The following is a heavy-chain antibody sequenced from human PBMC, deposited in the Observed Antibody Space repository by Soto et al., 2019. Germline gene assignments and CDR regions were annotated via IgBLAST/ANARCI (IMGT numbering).Heavy chain of an antibody. CDR3: AHSPHAVVTPLYWFDP. CDR1: GFSLSTSGVG. CDR2: IYWDDDK. D-gene: IGHD2-21*02. V-gene: IGHV2-5*02. J-gene: IGHJ5*01. Sequence: GSGPTLVNPTQTLTLTCTFSGFSLSTSGVGVGWIRQPPGKALEWLALIYWDDDKRYSPSLKSRLTITKDTSKNQVVLTMTNMDPVDTATYYCAHSPHAVVTPLYWFDPWGQGTTVTVSS.